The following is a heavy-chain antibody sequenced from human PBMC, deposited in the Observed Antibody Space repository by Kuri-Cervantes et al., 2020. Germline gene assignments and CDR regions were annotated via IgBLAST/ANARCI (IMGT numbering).Heavy chain of an antibody. CDR1: GGTFSSYA. CDR2: IIPISGKA. J-gene: IGHJ3*02. Sequence: KTSCKASGGTFSSYAISWVRQAPGQGLEWMGGIIPISGKANYAQKFQGRVTITADESTSTAYMAQSSLRSEDPAVYYCSTDTVTTTGNAFDIWGQGTMVTVSS. D-gene: IGHD4-17*01. V-gene: IGHV1-69*01. CDR3: STDTVTTTGNAFDI.